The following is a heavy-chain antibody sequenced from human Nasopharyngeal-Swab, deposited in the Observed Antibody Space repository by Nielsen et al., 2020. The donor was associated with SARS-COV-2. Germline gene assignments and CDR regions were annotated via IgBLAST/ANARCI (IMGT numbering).Heavy chain of an antibody. D-gene: IGHD2-2*01. CDR1: GGSFSGYY. J-gene: IGHJ4*02. CDR2: INHSGST. V-gene: IGHV4-34*01. CDR3: ATLPPKSPWNCSSTSCYRLGFDY. Sequence: SETLSLTCAVYGGSFSGYYWSWIRQPPGKGLEWIGEINHSGSTNYNPSLKSRVTISVDTSKNQFPLKLSSVTAADTAVYYCATLPPKSPWNCSSTSCYRLGFDYWGQGTLVTVSS.